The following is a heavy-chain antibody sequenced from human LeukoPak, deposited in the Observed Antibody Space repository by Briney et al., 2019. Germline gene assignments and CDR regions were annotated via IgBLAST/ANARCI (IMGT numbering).Heavy chain of an antibody. CDR1: GGSISSYY. J-gene: IGHJ4*02. D-gene: IGHD3-22*01. V-gene: IGHV4-59*01. Sequence: RASETLSLTCTISGGSISSYYWSWIRQPPGKGLEWIGYIYYSGSTNYNPSLKSRVTISVDTSKNQFSLKLSSVTAADTAVYYCARDDRFGYDSSGYSEWGQGTPVTVSS. CDR3: ARDDRFGYDSSGYSE. CDR2: IYYSGST.